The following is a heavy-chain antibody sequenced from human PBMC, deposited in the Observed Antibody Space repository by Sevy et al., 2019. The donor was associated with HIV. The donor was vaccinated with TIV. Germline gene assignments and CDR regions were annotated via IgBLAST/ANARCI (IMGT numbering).Heavy chain of an antibody. CDR1: GGTFSSYA. D-gene: IGHD2-15*01. CDR3: ASEYCSGGSCYTRLGY. Sequence: ASVKVSCKASGGTFSSYAISWVRQAPGQGLEWMGGIIPIFGTANYAQKFQGRVTITADKSTSTAYMELSSLRSEDTAVYYCASEYCSGGSCYTRLGYWGQGTLVTVSS. V-gene: IGHV1-69*06. J-gene: IGHJ4*02. CDR2: IIPIFGTA.